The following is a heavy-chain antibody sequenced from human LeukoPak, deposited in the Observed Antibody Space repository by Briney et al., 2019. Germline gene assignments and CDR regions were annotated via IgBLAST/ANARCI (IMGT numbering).Heavy chain of an antibody. CDR2: IRYDGGNK. J-gene: IGHJ4*02. CDR3: AKDPFYYDILTGPDY. Sequence: GGSVRLSCAASGFTFSNYGLHWVRQAPGKGLEWVAFIRYDGGNKNYADSVKGRFTISRDNSKNTLYLQMNSLRAEGTAVYYCAKDPFYYDILTGPDYWGQGTLVTVSS. V-gene: IGHV3-30*02. CDR1: GFTFSNYG. D-gene: IGHD3-9*01.